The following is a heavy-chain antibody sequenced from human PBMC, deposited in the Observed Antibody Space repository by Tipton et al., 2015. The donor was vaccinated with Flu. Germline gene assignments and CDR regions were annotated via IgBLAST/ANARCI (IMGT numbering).Heavy chain of an antibody. CDR2: IRSKANSYAT. V-gene: IGHV3-73*01. Sequence: SLRLSCAASGFTFSGSAMHWVRQASGKGLEWVGRIRSKANSYATAYAASVKGRFTISRDDSKNTAYLQMNSLRAEDTAVYYCARDRSFDAFDIWGQGTMVTVSS. D-gene: IGHD3-16*02. CDR3: ARDRSFDAFDI. J-gene: IGHJ3*02. CDR1: GFTFSGSA.